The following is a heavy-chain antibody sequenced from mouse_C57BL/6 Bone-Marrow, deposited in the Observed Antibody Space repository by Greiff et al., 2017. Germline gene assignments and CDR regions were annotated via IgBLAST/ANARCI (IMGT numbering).Heavy chain of an antibody. J-gene: IGHJ4*01. Sequence: QVQLQQPGAELVKPGASVKLSCKASGYTFTSYWMQWVKQRPGQGLEWIGEIDPSDSYTNYNQKFKGKATLTVATSSSTAYMQLSSLTSEDSAVYYCARRYAMDYWGQGTSVTVSS. V-gene: IGHV1-50*01. CDR3: ARRYAMDY. CDR2: IDPSDSYT. CDR1: GYTFTSYW.